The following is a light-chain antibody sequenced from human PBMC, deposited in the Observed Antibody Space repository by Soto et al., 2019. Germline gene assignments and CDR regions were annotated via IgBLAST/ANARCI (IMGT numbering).Light chain of an antibody. CDR3: HQYGSSQAT. CDR2: SAS. J-gene: IGKJ2*01. CDR1: QSVSSD. V-gene: IGKV3-20*01. Sequence: EIVLTQSPGTLSLSPGERATLSCRASQSVSSDLAWYQQKFGQAPRLLIYSASLRATGIPDTFSGHGSGTYFALTISRLEPEDFAVYYCHQYGSSQATFGQGTKREIK.